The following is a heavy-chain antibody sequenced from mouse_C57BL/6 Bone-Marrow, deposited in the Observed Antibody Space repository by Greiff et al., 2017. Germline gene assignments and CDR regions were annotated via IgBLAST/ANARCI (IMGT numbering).Heavy chain of an antibody. Sequence: QVQLQQPGAELVRPGSSVKLSCKASGYTFTSYWMDWVKQRPGQGLEWIGNIYPSDSETHYDQKFKDKATLTVDKSSSTAYMQLSSLTSEDSAVYYCARRGSRVDYWGQGTTLTVSS. CDR3: ARRGSRVDY. D-gene: IGHD1-1*01. CDR2: IYPSDSET. J-gene: IGHJ2*01. CDR1: GYTFTSYW. V-gene: IGHV1-61*01.